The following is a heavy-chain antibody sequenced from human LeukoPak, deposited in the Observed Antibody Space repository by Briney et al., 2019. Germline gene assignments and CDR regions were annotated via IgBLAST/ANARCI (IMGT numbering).Heavy chain of an antibody. D-gene: IGHD5-18*01. V-gene: IGHV4-34*01. CDR1: GGSFSGYY. J-gene: IGHJ5*02. CDR3: ARRPGYSYGHNNWFDP. CDR2: INHSGST. Sequence: SETLSLTCAVYGGSFSGYYWSWIRQPPGKGLEWIGEINHSGSTNYNPSLKSRVTISVDTSKNQFSLKLSSVTAADTAVYYCARRPGYSYGHNNWFDPWGQGTLVTVSS.